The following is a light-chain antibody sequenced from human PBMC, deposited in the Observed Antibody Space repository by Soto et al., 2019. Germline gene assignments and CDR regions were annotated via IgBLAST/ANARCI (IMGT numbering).Light chain of an antibody. CDR3: AAWDDSLSGQGL. CDR2: RNN. V-gene: IGLV1-47*01. J-gene: IGLJ2*01. CDR1: SSNIGSSF. Sequence: QSVLTQPPSASGTPGQRVTISCSGASSNIGSSFVYWYQQLPGTAPKLLIYRNNQRPSGVPDRFSGSKSGTSASLAISGLRSEDEADYYCAAWDDSLSGQGLFGRGTKLTVL.